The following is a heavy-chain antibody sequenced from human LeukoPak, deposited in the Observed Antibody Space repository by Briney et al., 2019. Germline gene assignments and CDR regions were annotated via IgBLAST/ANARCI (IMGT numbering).Heavy chain of an antibody. D-gene: IGHD4-17*01. CDR3: ARVFGAVHTVTNYDAFEN. V-gene: IGHV1-2*02. Sequence: ASVNVSCKASGYTFTDYYMHWIRQAPGQGLEWVGWINPDNGGTNYPLKFEGRVTMTRDTSINTAYMELSRLRSDDTAVYYCARVFGAVHTVTNYDAFENWGQGTMVSVSS. CDR1: GYTFTDYY. CDR2: INPDNGGT. J-gene: IGHJ3*02.